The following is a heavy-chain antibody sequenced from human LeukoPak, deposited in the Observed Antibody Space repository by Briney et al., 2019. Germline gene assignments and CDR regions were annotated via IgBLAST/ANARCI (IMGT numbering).Heavy chain of an antibody. CDR2: IAYDGSQH. J-gene: IGHJ4*02. Sequence: GGSLRLSCTASGFTFSAYAMHWVRQAPGKGLEWMGLIAYDGSQHNYADTVKGRVTISRDNSKNSMFLQMDSLRVEDTAVYFCAREDRAFRVDYWGQGTLVSVSS. CDR3: AREDRAFRVDY. D-gene: IGHD2/OR15-2a*01. CDR1: GFTFSAYA. V-gene: IGHV3-30*04.